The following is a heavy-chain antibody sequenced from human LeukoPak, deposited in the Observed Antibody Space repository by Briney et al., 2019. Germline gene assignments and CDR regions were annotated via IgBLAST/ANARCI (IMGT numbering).Heavy chain of an antibody. CDR1: GFTFSNYA. V-gene: IGHV3-23*01. D-gene: IGHD3-16*01. CDR2: ISETGGTI. J-gene: IGHJ4*02. CDR3: AKWPEGAMDYFDY. Sequence: GGSLRLSCAPSGFTFSNYAMSWVRQAPGKGLEWVSAISETGGTIHYADSVKGRFTISRDNSKNTLYLEMSSLRVEDTAIYYCAKWPEGAMDYFDYWGQGTLVTVSS.